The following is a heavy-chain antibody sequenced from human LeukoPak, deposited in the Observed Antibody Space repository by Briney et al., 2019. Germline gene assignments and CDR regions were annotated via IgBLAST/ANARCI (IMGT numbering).Heavy chain of an antibody. Sequence: ASVTVSFKASGYTFTIYGISWVRQAPGQGVEWMGWISAYNGNTNYAQKLQGRVTMTTDTSTSTAYMELRSLRSDDTAVYYCARDHVSGWYYWFDPWGQGTLVTVSS. D-gene: IGHD6-19*01. J-gene: IGHJ5*02. V-gene: IGHV1-18*01. CDR3: ARDHVSGWYYWFDP. CDR1: GYTFTIYG. CDR2: ISAYNGNT.